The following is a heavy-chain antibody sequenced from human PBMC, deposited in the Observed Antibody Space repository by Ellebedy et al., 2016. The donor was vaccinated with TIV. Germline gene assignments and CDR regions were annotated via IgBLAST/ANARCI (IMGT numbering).Heavy chain of an antibody. D-gene: IGHD6-13*01. CDR2: IWYDGSNK. J-gene: IGHJ4*02. CDR1: GFTFRTYG. CDR3: AREVPHIASAALDY. Sequence: GGSLRLXXAASGFTFRTYGMHWVRQAPGKGLEWLAVIWYDGSNKYYADSVKGRFTIFRDNSKNTLYLQLNSLRVEDTAVYYCAREVPHIASAALDYWGQGTLVTVSS. V-gene: IGHV3-33*01.